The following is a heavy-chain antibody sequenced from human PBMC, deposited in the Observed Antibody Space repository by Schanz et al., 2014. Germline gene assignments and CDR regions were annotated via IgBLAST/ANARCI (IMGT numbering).Heavy chain of an antibody. CDR3: ARDHPHRGVTGYYNDV. Sequence: EVSLVESGGGLVQPWGSLRLSCAASGFTFFTYNMNWVRQAPGRGLEWISYIGSSSTTMYYADSVKGRFTISRDNAKNSLYLQMNSLRDEDTAVYYCARDHPHRGVTGYYNDVWGQGTSVTVSS. V-gene: IGHV3-48*02. CDR1: GFTFFTYN. CDR2: IGSSSTTM. D-gene: IGHD3-9*01. J-gene: IGHJ6*02.